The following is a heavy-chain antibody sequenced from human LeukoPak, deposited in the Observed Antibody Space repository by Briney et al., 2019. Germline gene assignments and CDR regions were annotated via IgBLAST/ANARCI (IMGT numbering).Heavy chain of an antibody. CDR3: ARGIRSGYYTGYYYYYMDV. Sequence: PSETLSLTCAVYGGSFSGYYWSWIRQPPGKGLEWIGEINHSGSTNYNLSLRSRVTISVDTSKNQFSLKLSSVTAADTAVYYCARGIRSGYYTGYYYYYMDVWGKGTTVTVSS. D-gene: IGHD3-3*01. CDR2: INHSGST. V-gene: IGHV4-34*01. CDR1: GGSFSGYY. J-gene: IGHJ6*03.